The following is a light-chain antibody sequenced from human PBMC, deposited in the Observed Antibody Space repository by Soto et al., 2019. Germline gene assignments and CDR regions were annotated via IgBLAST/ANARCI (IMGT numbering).Light chain of an antibody. J-gene: IGKJ1*01. Sequence: DIQMTQSPSTLSASVGDRVTINCRASQTIINWLAWYQQKPGKAPKLLIYKASTLEGEVPSRFSGSGSETEFTLTINSLQPDDSATYYCQQYHTYWWTFGQGTKVDIK. CDR2: KAS. V-gene: IGKV1-5*03. CDR1: QTIINW. CDR3: QQYHTYWWT.